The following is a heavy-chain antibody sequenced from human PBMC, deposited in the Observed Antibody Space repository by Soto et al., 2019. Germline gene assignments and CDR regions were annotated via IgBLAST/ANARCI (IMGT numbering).Heavy chain of an antibody. D-gene: IGHD6-19*01. Sequence: GGSLRLSCAASGFTFSSYWMHWVRQAPGKGLVWVSRINTDGSGTSYADSVKGRFTISRDNVKNTLYLQMNSLRAEDTAMYYCAGDPGTGWQSNGFDPWGQGTLVTVSS. J-gene: IGHJ5*02. CDR3: AGDPGTGWQSNGFDP. CDR2: INTDGSGT. CDR1: GFTFSSYW. V-gene: IGHV3-74*01.